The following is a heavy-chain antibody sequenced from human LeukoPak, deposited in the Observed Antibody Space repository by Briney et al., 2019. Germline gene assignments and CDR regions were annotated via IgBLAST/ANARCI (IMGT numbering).Heavy chain of an antibody. V-gene: IGHV3-23*01. D-gene: IGHD1-26*01. CDR1: GFTFSSYA. CDR3: AKEEGGSYYYYYYYMDV. CDR2: ISGSGGST. Sequence: PGGSLRLSCAASGFTFSSYAMSWVRQAPGNGLEWVSAISGSGGSTYYADSVKGRFTISRDNSKNTLYLQMNSLRAEDTAVYYCAKEEGGSYYYYYYYMDVWGKGTTVTVSS. J-gene: IGHJ6*03.